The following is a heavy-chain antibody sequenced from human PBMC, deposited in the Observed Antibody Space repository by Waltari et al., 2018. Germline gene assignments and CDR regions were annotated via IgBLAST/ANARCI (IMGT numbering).Heavy chain of an antibody. Sequence: EVQLVESGGGLVQPGGSLRLSCAASGFTFSSYSMNWVRQAPGKGLEWVSYISSSSSTRYYADSVKGRFTISRDNAKNSLYLQMNSLRAEDTAVYYCATDRGYGSGSYDDYWGQGTLVTVSS. CDR2: ISSSSSTR. CDR1: GFTFSSYS. D-gene: IGHD3-10*01. CDR3: ATDRGYGSGSYDDY. V-gene: IGHV3-48*01. J-gene: IGHJ4*02.